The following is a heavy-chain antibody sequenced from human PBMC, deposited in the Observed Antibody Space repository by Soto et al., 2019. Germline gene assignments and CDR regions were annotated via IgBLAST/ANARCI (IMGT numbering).Heavy chain of an antibody. J-gene: IGHJ5*02. CDR3: ARAQIWSGSGAYYWFDP. V-gene: IGHV4-31*03. D-gene: IGHD3-10*01. Sequence: QSLSLTSTLSSPSITSVGSEWSWIRQHPGKGLEWFGYIYYSGSTHYNPSLKSRVTISADTSKNQFPLKLSSVTAADTAVYYCARAQIWSGSGAYYWFDPWGQGTLVTLAS. CDR1: SPSITSVGSE. CDR2: IYYSGST.